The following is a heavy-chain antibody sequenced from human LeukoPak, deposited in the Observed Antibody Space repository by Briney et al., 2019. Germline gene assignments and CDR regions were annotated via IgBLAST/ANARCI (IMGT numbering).Heavy chain of an antibody. V-gene: IGHV4-31*03. CDR2: IYYSGST. CDR3: ARLRDRAAAGPIDY. Sequence: SQTLSLTCTVSGGSISSGGYYWSWIRQHPGKGLEWIGYIYYSGSTYYNPSLKSRVTISVDTSKNQFSLKLSSVTAADTAVYYCARLRDRAAAGPIDYWGQGSLVTVSS. D-gene: IGHD6-13*01. CDR1: GGSISSGGYY. J-gene: IGHJ4*02.